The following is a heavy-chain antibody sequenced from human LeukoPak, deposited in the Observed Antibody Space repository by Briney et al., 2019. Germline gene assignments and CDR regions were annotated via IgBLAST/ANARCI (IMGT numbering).Heavy chain of an antibody. Sequence: GGSLRLSCAASGFTFTNYAMSWVRQAPGKGLEWVSTISGGGGSTYSADSVMGRFTISRDNSKTTLYLQMNSLRAEDTAVYYCARAVEPDSSGWLGSLMDVWGKGTTVTISS. D-gene: IGHD6-19*01. V-gene: IGHV3-23*01. CDR1: GFTFTNYA. CDR2: ISGGGGST. J-gene: IGHJ6*04. CDR3: ARAVEPDSSGWLGSLMDV.